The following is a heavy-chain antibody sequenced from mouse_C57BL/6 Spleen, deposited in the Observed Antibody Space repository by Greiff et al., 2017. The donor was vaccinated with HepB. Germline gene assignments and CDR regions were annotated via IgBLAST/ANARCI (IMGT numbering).Heavy chain of an antibody. Sequence: QVQLKESGPELVQPGASVKISCKASGYAFRSSWMNWVKQRPGKGLEWIGRIYPGDGDTNYNGKFKGKATLTADKSSSTAYMQLSSLTSEDSAVYCCARYDYGSRGWYFDVWGTGTTVTVSS. CDR2: IYPGDGDT. CDR3: ARYDYGSRGWYFDV. CDR1: GYAFRSSW. D-gene: IGHD1-1*01. V-gene: IGHV1-82*01. J-gene: IGHJ1*03.